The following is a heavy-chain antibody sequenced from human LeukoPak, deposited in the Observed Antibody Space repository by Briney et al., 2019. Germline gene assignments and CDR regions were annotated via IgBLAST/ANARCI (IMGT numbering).Heavy chain of an antibody. Sequence: GGSLRLSCAASGFTFNRYWMSWVRQAPGKGLEWVSGISWNSGSIGYADSVKGRFTISRDNAKNSLYLQMNSLRAEDTALYYCAKELDYDILTGSGGFDYWGQGTLVTVSS. CDR2: ISWNSGSI. J-gene: IGHJ4*02. D-gene: IGHD3-9*01. V-gene: IGHV3-9*01. CDR3: AKELDYDILTGSGGFDY. CDR1: GFTFNRYW.